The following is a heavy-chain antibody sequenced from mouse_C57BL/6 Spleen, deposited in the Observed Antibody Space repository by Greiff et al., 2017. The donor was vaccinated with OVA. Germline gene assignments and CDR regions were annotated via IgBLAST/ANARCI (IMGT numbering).Heavy chain of an antibody. CDR1: GYTFTSYG. CDR2: IYPRSGNT. J-gene: IGHJ4*01. CDR3: ARSPERGYAMDY. V-gene: IGHV1-81*01. Sequence: VKLQESGAELARPGASVKLSCKASGYTFTSYGISWVKQRTGQGLEWIGEIYPRSGNTYYNEKFKGKATLTADKSSSTAYMELRSLTSEDSAVYFCARSPERGYAMDYWGQGTSVTVSS.